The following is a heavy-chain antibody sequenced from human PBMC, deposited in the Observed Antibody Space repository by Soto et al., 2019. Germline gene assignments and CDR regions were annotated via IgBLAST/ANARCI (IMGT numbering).Heavy chain of an antibody. D-gene: IGHD5-18*01. Sequence: GGSLRLSCAASGFTFSSYAMHWVRQAPGKGLEWVAVISYDGSNKYYADSVKGRFTISRDNSKNTLYLQMNSLRAEDTAVYYWARAGIQLWSNVFDYWGQGTLVTVS. J-gene: IGHJ4*02. CDR1: GFTFSSYA. CDR2: ISYDGSNK. V-gene: IGHV3-30-3*01. CDR3: ARAGIQLWSNVFDY.